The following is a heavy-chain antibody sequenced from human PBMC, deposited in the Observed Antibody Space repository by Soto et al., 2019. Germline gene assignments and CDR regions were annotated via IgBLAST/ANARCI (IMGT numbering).Heavy chain of an antibody. V-gene: IGHV3-23*01. CDR3: AKGLTWIQLWLFDY. Sequence: PGGSLRLSCAASGFTFSSYAMSWVRQAPGKGLEWVSTISGSGGHTYYADSVKGRFTISRDNSKNTLYLQMNSLRAEDTAVYYCAKGLTWIQLWLFDYWGQGTLVTVSS. J-gene: IGHJ4*02. CDR1: GFTFSSYA. CDR2: ISGSGGHT. D-gene: IGHD5-18*01.